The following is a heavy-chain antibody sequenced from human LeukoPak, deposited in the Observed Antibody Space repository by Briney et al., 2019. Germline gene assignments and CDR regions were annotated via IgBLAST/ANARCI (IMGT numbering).Heavy chain of an antibody. J-gene: IGHJ5*02. D-gene: IGHD1-14*01. CDR3: ARFSVSQAWFDP. Sequence: PSETLSLTCTVSGYSISSGYYWGWIRQSPGKGLEWIGSIYPGGSTYPNPSLKSRVTMSVDTSKNQFSLKMSSVTAADTAVYYCARFSVSQAWFDPWGQGTLVTVSS. CDR1: GYSISSGYY. CDR2: IYPGGST. V-gene: IGHV4-38-2*02.